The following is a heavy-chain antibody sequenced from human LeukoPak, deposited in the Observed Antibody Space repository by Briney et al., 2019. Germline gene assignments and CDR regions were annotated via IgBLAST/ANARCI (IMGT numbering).Heavy chain of an antibody. J-gene: IGHJ4*02. V-gene: IGHV4-39*07. CDR3: ARAQYSGSYPFDH. CDR1: GGSISSSSYY. D-gene: IGHD1-26*01. Sequence: SETLSLTCTVSGGSISSSSYYWGWIRQPPGKGLEWIGNIHYSGSTYYNPSLKSRLTISVDTSKNQFSLKLNSVTAADTAVYYCARAQYSGSYPFDHWGQGTLVTVSS. CDR2: IHYSGST.